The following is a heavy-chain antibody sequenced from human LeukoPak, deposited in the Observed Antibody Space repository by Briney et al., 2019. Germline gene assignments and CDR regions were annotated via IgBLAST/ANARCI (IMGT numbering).Heavy chain of an antibody. Sequence: GRSLRLSCAASGFTFSSYSMNWVRQAPGKGLEWVSYISSTSSTIYYADSVKGRFTISRDNTKKSLYLQMNSLRAEDMAVYFCASDLEAGYWGQGTLVTVSS. CDR3: ASDLEAGY. V-gene: IGHV3-48*04. CDR2: ISSTSSTI. CDR1: GFTFSSYS. J-gene: IGHJ4*02. D-gene: IGHD1-1*01.